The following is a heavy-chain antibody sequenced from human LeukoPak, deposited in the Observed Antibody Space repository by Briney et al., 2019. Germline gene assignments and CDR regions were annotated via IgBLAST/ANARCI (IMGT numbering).Heavy chain of an antibody. J-gene: IGHJ5*02. Sequence: PGGSLRLSCAAYGFTFSSYAMSWVRQAPGKGLEWVSGISGSGGSTYYADSVKGRFTISRDNSKNTLYLQMNSLRAEDTAVYYCAKPAPYDYGDFLNWFDPWGQGTLVTVSS. V-gene: IGHV3-23*01. CDR1: GFTFSSYA. D-gene: IGHD4-17*01. CDR3: AKPAPYDYGDFLNWFDP. CDR2: ISGSGGST.